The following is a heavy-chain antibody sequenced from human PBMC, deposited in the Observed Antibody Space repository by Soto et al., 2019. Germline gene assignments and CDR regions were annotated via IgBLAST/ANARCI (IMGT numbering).Heavy chain of an antibody. CDR1: GFTFSSYG. Sequence: GGSLRLSCAASGFTFSSYGMHWVRQAPGKGLEWVAVISYDGSNKYYADSVKGRFTISRDNSKNTLYLQMNSLRAEDTAVYYCAKDLLGLIVVVVAARREFGMDVWGQGTTVTVSS. CDR3: AKDLLGLIVVVVAARREFGMDV. D-gene: IGHD2-15*01. J-gene: IGHJ6*02. V-gene: IGHV3-30*18. CDR2: ISYDGSNK.